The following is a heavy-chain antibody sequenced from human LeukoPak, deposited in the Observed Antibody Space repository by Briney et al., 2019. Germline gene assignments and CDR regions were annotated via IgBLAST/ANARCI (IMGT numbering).Heavy chain of an antibody. CDR3: AREITIFGVVRSEKWFDP. J-gene: IGHJ5*02. V-gene: IGHV4-34*01. D-gene: IGHD3-3*01. CDR2: INHSGST. Sequence: PSETLSLTCAVYGGSFSGYYWSWIRQPPGKGREWIGEINHSGSTNSNPSLKSRVTISVDTSKTQFSLKLSSVPTAGTAVYYCAREITIFGVVRSEKWFDPWGQGTLVTVSS. CDR1: GGSFSGYY.